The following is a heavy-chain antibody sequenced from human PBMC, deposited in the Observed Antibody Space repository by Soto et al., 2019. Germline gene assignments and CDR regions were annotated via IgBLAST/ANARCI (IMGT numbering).Heavy chain of an antibody. V-gene: IGHV3-21*01. CDR2: ISSSGDYI. Sequence: EVQLVESGGGLVKPGGSLRLSCAASGFTFSSHSMNWVRQAPGKGLEWVSSISSSGDYIYYADSVMGRFTTSRDNAKSSLFLQMNSLRVEDTAVYYCARLEYCNGNTCQLGHRAGYYAMDVWGQGTTVTVSS. D-gene: IGHD2-2*01. J-gene: IGHJ6*02. CDR1: GFTFSSHS. CDR3: ARLEYCNGNTCQLGHRAGYYAMDV.